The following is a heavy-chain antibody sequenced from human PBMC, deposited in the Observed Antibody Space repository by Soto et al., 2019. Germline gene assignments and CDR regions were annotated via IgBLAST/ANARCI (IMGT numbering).Heavy chain of an antibody. J-gene: IGHJ5*02. CDR1: GGSISSYY. CDR2: IYYSGST. D-gene: IGHD2-2*02. CDR3: ARDRVCSSTSCYSNWFDP. Sequence: SETLSLTCTVSGGSISSYYWSWIRQPPGKGLEWIGYIYYSGSTNYNPSLKSRVTISVDTSKNQFSLKLSSVTAADTAVYYCARDRVCSSTSCYSNWFDPWGQGTLVTVSS. V-gene: IGHV4-59*01.